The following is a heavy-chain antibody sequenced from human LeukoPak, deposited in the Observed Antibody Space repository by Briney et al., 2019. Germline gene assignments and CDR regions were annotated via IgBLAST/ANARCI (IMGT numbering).Heavy chain of an antibody. Sequence: ASVKVSCKASGYILTGYFMHWVRQAPGQGLEWMGRINPNSGGTNYAQKFQGRVTMTRDTSISTAYMELSRLRSDDTAVYYCARGNPGSMIGDIWGQGTMVTVSS. J-gene: IGHJ3*02. CDR2: INPNSGGT. V-gene: IGHV1-2*06. D-gene: IGHD3-10*02. CDR1: GYILTGYF. CDR3: ARGNPGSMIGDI.